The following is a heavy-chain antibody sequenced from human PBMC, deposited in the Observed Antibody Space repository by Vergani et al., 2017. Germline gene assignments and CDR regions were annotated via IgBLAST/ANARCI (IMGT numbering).Heavy chain of an antibody. J-gene: IGHJ3*02. CDR1: GFTFSSYS. CDR3: ARGEYSSGWYTDAFDI. V-gene: IGHV3-48*04. D-gene: IGHD6-19*01. Sequence: EVQLVESGGGLVQPGGSLRLSCAASGFTFSSYSMNWVRQAPGKGLEWVSYISSSSRTIYYADSVKGRFTISRDNAKNAQYLQMNSLRAEDTAVYYCARGEYSSGWYTDAFDIWGQGIMVTVSS. CDR2: ISSSSRTI.